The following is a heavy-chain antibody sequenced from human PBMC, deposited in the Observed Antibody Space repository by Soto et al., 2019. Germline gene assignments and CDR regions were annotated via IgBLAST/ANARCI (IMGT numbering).Heavy chain of an antibody. Sequence: SETLSLTCTVSGDSITSSSHYWGWIRQPPGKGLESIANIYYDGNTYYNPSLKSRVTISLDTSKNQFSLRLNSVTAADTAVYYCVRSSSEPRVFLYPFDVWGLGILVNVSS. CDR2: IYYDGNT. CDR1: GDSITSSSHY. J-gene: IGHJ4*02. CDR3: VRSSSEPRVFLYPFDV. V-gene: IGHV4-39*01. D-gene: IGHD3-22*01.